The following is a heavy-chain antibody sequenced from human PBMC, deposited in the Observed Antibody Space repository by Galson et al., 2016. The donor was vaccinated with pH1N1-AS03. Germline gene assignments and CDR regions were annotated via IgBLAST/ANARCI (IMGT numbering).Heavy chain of an antibody. D-gene: IGHD3-22*01. CDR3: ARPASDSSVYSVSDF. V-gene: IGHV1-69*13. CDR2: ILPGLGSA. Sequence: SVKVSCKASGGTFSSSAISWLRQAPGQGLEWMGGILPGLGSATYAQNLQGRVTITADESTTTAYMELRSLRSDDTAVYYCARPASDSSVYSVSDFWGQGTLVTVSS. CDR1: GGTFSSSA. J-gene: IGHJ4*02.